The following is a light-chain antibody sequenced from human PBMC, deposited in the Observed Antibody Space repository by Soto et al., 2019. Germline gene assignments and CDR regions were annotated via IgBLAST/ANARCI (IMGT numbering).Light chain of an antibody. J-gene: IGKJ5*01. CDR1: QSIANY. CDR2: AAS. CDR3: QQNYSPPPIT. Sequence: IRMTQSPSSLSASTGDRVTITCRSSQSIANYLNWYQQKPGKAHKLLIYAASTLQSGVPSKFSGSGFGTDFTLTISSLQTEDFATYYCQQNYSPPPITFGQGTRREIK. V-gene: IGKV1-39*01.